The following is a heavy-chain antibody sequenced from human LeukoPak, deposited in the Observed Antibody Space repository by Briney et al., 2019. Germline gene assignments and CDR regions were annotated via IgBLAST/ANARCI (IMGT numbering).Heavy chain of an antibody. CDR2: IYNSGST. V-gene: IGHV4-59*01. D-gene: IGHD1-14*01. Sequence: SETLSLTCTVSGGPISSYYWSWIRHSPERGLEWIGYIYNSGSTKYNPSLKSRVTISIDTSKSQFSLKVNSVTTADTAVYYCARSKIGEPFDYWGQGTLVTVSS. CDR1: GGPISSYY. CDR3: ARSKIGEPFDY. J-gene: IGHJ4*02.